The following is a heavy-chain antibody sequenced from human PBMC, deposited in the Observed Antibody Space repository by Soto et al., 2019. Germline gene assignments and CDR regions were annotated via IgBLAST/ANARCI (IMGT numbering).Heavy chain of an antibody. CDR1: GGSISSSSYY. V-gene: IGHV4-39*02. Sequence: QLQLQESGPGLVEPSETLSLACTVSGGSISSSSYYWGWIRQPPGKGLEWIGSIYYSGSTYYNPSLKRRVTISRATAKNHLSLKLSLGTVSDTAINYCASTSQYYGSWSPRYYFDYWGQGTLVTVSS. D-gene: IGHD3-10*01. CDR2: IYYSGST. CDR3: ASTSQYYGSWSPRYYFDY. J-gene: IGHJ4*02.